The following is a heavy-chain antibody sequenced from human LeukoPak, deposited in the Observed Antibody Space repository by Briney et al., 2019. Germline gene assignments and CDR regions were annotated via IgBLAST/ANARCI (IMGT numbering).Heavy chain of an antibody. V-gene: IGHV1-69*13. D-gene: IGHD3-10*01. CDR2: IIPIFGTA. J-gene: IGHJ6*03. Sequence: SVKVSCKASGYTFTGYYMHWVRQAPGQGLEWMGGIIPIFGTADYAQKFQGRVTITADESTSTAYMELSSLRSEDTAVYYCARSLWFGELSYYYYYMDVWGKGTTVTISS. CDR3: ARSLWFGELSYYYYYMDV. CDR1: GYTFTGYY.